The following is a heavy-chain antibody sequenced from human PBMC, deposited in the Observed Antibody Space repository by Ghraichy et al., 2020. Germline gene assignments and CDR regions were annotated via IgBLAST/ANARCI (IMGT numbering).Heavy chain of an antibody. CDR1: GGSVSSGSYY. CDR3: ARGVYDSSGYYYVAIFDY. Sequence: ETLSLTCTVSGGSVSSGSYYWSWIRQPPGKGLEWIGYIYYSGSTNYNPSLKSRVTISVDTSKNQFSLKLSSVTAADTAVYYCARGVYDSSGYYYVAIFDYWGQGTLVTVSS. V-gene: IGHV4-61*01. CDR2: IYYSGST. J-gene: IGHJ4*02. D-gene: IGHD3-22*01.